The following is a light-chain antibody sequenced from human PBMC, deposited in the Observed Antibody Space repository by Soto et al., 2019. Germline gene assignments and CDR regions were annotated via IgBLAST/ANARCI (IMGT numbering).Light chain of an antibody. J-gene: IGLJ1*01. CDR2: GNS. CDR1: SSNIGAGYD. Sequence: QSVLTQPPSVSGAPGPRVTISCTGSSSNIGAGYDVHWYQQLPGTAPKLLIYGNSNRPSGVPDRFSGSKSGTSASLAITGLQAEDEADYCCQSYDSSLSGYVFGTGTKVTVL. V-gene: IGLV1-40*01. CDR3: QSYDSSLSGYV.